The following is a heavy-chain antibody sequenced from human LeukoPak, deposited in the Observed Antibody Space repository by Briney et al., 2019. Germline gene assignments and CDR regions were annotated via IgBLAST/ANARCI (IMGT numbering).Heavy chain of an antibody. CDR3: ARAEVRGVILTPNWFDP. V-gene: IGHV1-18*01. CDR1: GYTSTSYG. CDR2: ISAYNGNT. Sequence: GASVKVSCKASGYTSTSYGISWARQAPGQGLEWMGWISAYNGNTNYAQKLQGRVTMTTDTSTSTAYMELRSLRSDDTAVYYCARAEVRGVILTPNWFDPWGQGTLVTVSS. D-gene: IGHD3-10*01. J-gene: IGHJ5*02.